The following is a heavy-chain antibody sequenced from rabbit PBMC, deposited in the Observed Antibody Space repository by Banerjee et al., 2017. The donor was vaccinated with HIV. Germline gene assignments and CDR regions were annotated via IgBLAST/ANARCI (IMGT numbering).Heavy chain of an antibody. V-gene: IGHV1S45*01. D-gene: IGHD5-1*01. CDR1: GFDFSSNA. CDR2: IYSGSSTT. CDR3: ASVYGTGWLDL. J-gene: IGHJ5*01. Sequence: QEQLVESGGGLVQPEGSLTLTCKASGFDFSSNAMCWVRQAPGKGLEWIGCIYSGSSTTYYASWAKGRFTISKTSSTTVTLQMTSLTAADTATYFCASVYGTGWLDLWGPGTLVTVS.